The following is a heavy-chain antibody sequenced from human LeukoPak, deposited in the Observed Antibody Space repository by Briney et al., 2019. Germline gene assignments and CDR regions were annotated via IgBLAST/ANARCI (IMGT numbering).Heavy chain of an antibody. CDR2: IFYRGST. Sequence: PSETLSLTCTVSGGSIRPYYWSWMRQAPGTGLEWIGNIFYRGSTNYNASLQSRVSISVDTSKNQFSLSLSSVTAADTAVYYCARLLAGEYDPFDIWGQGTMVTVS. J-gene: IGHJ3*02. V-gene: IGHV4-59*08. CDR1: GGSIRPYY. CDR3: ARLLAGEYDPFDI. D-gene: IGHD3-10*01.